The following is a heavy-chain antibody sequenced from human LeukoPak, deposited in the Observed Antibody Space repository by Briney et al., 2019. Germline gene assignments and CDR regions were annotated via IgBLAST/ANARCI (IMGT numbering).Heavy chain of an antibody. D-gene: IGHD6-13*01. J-gene: IGHJ2*01. CDR3: AKDIPGIAAAGTSWGYFDL. V-gene: IGHV3-30*02. CDR1: GFTFSSYG. CDR2: IRYDGSNK. Sequence: GGSLRLSCAASGFTFSSYGMHWVRQAPGKGLEWVAFIRYDGSNKYYADSVKGRFTISRDNSKNTMYLQMNSLRAEDTAVYYCAKDIPGIAAAGTSWGYFDLWGRGTLVTVSS.